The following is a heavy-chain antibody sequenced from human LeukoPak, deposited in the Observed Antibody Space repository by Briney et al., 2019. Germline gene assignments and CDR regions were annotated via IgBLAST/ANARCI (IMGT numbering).Heavy chain of an antibody. V-gene: IGHV4-34*01. CDR1: GGSFSGYY. Sequence: SETLSLTRAVYGGSFSGYYWSWIRQPPGKGLEWIGEINHSGSTNYNPSLKSRVTISVDTSKNQFSLKLSSVTAADTAVYYCARGLAVAGSEYFQHWGQGTLVTVSS. D-gene: IGHD6-19*01. CDR3: ARGLAVAGSEYFQH. CDR2: INHSGST. J-gene: IGHJ1*01.